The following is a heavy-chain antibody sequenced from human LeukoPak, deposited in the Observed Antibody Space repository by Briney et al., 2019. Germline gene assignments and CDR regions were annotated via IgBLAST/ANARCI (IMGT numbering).Heavy chain of an antibody. CDR1: GFTFSTYA. Sequence: VQPGGSLRLSCAASGFTFSTYAMTWVRQAPGKGLEWVSSISGSGGSTIYADSVKGRFTISRDNSKNTLYLQMNSPRAEDTAIYYCAGYCSSTSCAFEYWGQGTLVTVSS. CDR2: ISGSGGST. J-gene: IGHJ4*02. V-gene: IGHV3-23*01. D-gene: IGHD2-2*01. CDR3: AGYCSSTSCAFEY.